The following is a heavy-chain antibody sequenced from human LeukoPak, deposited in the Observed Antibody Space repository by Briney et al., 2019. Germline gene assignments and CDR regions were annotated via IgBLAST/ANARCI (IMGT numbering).Heavy chain of an antibody. Sequence: GGSLRLSCAASGFTFISYAMSGVRQAPGKGLEWVSAISGSGGSTYYADSVKGRFTISRDNSKNTLYLQMNSLRAEDTAVYYCAKGLYSSSPYFQHWGQGTLVTVSS. D-gene: IGHD6-13*01. CDR1: GFTFISYA. CDR2: ISGSGGST. V-gene: IGHV3-23*01. J-gene: IGHJ1*01. CDR3: AKGLYSSSPYFQH.